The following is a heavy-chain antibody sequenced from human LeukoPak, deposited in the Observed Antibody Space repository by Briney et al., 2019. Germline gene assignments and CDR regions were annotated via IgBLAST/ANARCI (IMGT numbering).Heavy chain of an antibody. J-gene: IGHJ5*02. CDR2: INPNSGDT. V-gene: IGHV1-2*02. CDR1: GYILTDYY. CDR3: ARRSSGWGYNWFDP. D-gene: IGHD6-19*01. Sequence: ASVKVSCKASGYILTDYYMHWVRQAPGQGLEWMGWINPNSGDTNYAQKFQGRVTMTRDTSISTAYMELSSLRSEDTAVYYCARRSSGWGYNWFDPWGQGTLVTVSS.